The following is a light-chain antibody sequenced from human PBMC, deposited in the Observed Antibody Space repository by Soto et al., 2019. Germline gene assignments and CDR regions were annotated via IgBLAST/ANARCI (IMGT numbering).Light chain of an antibody. CDR2: DAS. CDR1: QSVTTY. J-gene: IGKJ2*01. Sequence: EIVLTQSPATLSFSPGQIATLSCRASQSVTTYLAWYHKKPGQAPRLLIYDASNRATGIPARFSGSGSGTDFTLPISSLEQEDFAVYYCQQRSNWPLPFGQGTKLEIK. V-gene: IGKV3-11*01. CDR3: QQRSNWPLP.